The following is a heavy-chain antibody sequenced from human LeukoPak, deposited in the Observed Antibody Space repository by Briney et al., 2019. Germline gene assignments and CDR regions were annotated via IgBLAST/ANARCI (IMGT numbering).Heavy chain of an antibody. CDR3: AKGPLVTFDI. CDR1: GFTFSNYA. V-gene: IGHV3-23*01. D-gene: IGHD2-8*02. J-gene: IGHJ3*02. Sequence: GGSLRLSCAASGFTFSNYAMNWVRQAPGKGLEWVSGINGRGYSTYYADSVKGRFTISRDNSKNTLYLQMNSLRAEDTAVYYCAKGPLVTFDIWGQGTMVTVSS. CDR2: INGRGYST.